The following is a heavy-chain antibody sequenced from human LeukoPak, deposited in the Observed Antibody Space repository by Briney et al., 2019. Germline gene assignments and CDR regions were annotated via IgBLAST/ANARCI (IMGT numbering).Heavy chain of an antibody. CDR1: GGSISSYY. V-gene: IGHV4-59*08. CDR2: IYYTGNA. CDR3: ARHEPLGRGAWDY. D-gene: IGHD1-14*01. J-gene: IGHJ4*02. Sequence: SETLSLTCTVSGGSISSYYWSWIRQPPGKGLEWIGYIYYTGNADSNPSLKSRVTMSIDTSRNQFSLKLTSVTAADTAVYYCARHEPLGRGAWDYWGQGILVTVSP.